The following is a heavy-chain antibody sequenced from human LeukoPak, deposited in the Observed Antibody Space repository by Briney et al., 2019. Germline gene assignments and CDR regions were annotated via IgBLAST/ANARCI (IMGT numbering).Heavy chain of an antibody. J-gene: IGHJ3*02. CDR3: ARESEYYYDSSGYPSDAFDI. Sequence: GGSLRLSCAASEFTFSSYWMSWVRQAPGKGLEWVANIKQDGSEKYYVDSVKGRFTISRDNAKNSLYLQMNSLRAEDTAVYYCARESEYYYDSSGYPSDAFDIWGQGTMVTVSS. CDR2: IKQDGSEK. D-gene: IGHD3-22*01. CDR1: EFTFSSYW. V-gene: IGHV3-7*01.